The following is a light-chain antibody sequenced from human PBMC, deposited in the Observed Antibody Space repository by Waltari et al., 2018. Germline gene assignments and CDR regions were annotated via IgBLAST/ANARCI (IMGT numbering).Light chain of an antibody. V-gene: IGKV3-20*01. CDR1: QSVGYTS. Sequence: VVLTQSPGTLSLSPGETVTLTCRASQSVGYTSTAWYQQKPGQAPRLLIYGSSRRAPGVPDRFSARGSGTDFALTITSLDPEDFAVYLCQQYGKSPITFGQGTRLEVK. J-gene: IGKJ5*01. CDR2: GSS. CDR3: QQYGKSPIT.